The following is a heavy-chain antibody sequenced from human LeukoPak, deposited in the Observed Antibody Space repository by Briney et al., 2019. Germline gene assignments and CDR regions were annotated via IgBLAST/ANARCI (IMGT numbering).Heavy chain of an antibody. J-gene: IGHJ6*03. CDR1: GGSISRSSYY. V-gene: IGHV4-39*01. Sequence: SETLSLTCSVSGGSISRSSYYWGWIRQPPGKGLEWIGSIYYSGSTYYNPSLKSRVTISVDTSNNQFSLKLSSVTAADTAVYYCARHCSGGNCYYYMDVWGKGTTVTVFS. CDR3: ARHCSGGNCYYYMDV. CDR2: IYYSGST. D-gene: IGHD2-15*01.